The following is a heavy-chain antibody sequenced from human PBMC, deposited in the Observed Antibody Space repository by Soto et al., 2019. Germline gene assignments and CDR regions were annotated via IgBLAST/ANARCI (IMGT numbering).Heavy chain of an antibody. V-gene: IGHV4-34*01. J-gene: IGHJ4*02. CDR2: INHSGST. Sequence: PSETLSLTCAVYGGNFSGYYWTWIRQPPGKGLEWIGEINHSGSTNYNPSLKSRVTISVDTSKNQFSLKLSSVTAADTAVYYCARHDGFTSIDYWGQGTLVTVSS. CDR3: ARHDGFTSIDY. CDR1: GGNFSGYY. D-gene: IGHD3-10*01.